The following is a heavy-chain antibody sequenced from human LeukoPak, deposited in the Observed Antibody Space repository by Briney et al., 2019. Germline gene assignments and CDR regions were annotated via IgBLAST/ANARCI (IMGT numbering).Heavy chain of an antibody. D-gene: IGHD6-19*01. CDR2: MNPNSGNT. V-gene: IGHV1-8*01. Sequence: ASVKVSCKASGYTFTSYDINWERQATGQGLEWMGWMNPNSGNTGYAQKFQGRVTMTRNTSISTAYRELSSLRSEDTAVYYCARGGIAVAGTSYGMDVWGQGTTVTVSS. CDR1: GYTFTSYD. J-gene: IGHJ6*02. CDR3: ARGGIAVAGTSYGMDV.